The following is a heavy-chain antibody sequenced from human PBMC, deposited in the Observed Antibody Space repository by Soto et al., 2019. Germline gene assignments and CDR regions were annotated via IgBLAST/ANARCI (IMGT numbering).Heavy chain of an antibody. D-gene: IGHD3-22*01. CDR2: ISGYNGNT. CDR3: ARDREYYYDSSGNYYYHYGMDV. Sequence: QVQLVESGAEVKKPGASVKVSCKASGYTFTNYGISWVRQAPGQGLEWMGWISGYNGNTKYAQKFQGRVTRTTDTPTNTAYMELRRLRSDDTAVYYCARDREYYYDSSGNYYYHYGMDVWGQGTTVTVS. V-gene: IGHV1-18*04. CDR1: GYTFTNYG. J-gene: IGHJ6*02.